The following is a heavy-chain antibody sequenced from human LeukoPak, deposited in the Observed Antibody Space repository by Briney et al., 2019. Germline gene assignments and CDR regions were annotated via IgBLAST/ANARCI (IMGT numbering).Heavy chain of an antibody. CDR2: ISYDGNSK. CDR1: GFTISSHG. V-gene: IGHV3-30*03. CDR3: ARGRPHGNDY. Sequence: GTSLRLSCAVSGFTISSHGMHWVRQAPGKGLEWVAMISYDGNSKYYGDSVKGRFTISRDNSKNTLYLQMDSLRTEDTAVYYCARGRPHGNDYWGQGTLVTVSS. D-gene: IGHD2-15*01. J-gene: IGHJ4*02.